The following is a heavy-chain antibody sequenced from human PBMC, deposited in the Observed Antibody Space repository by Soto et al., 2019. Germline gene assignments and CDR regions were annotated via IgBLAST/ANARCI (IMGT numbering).Heavy chain of an antibody. CDR1: GGSFSGYY. CDR3: ARGQWESGLSRFFDY. V-gene: IGHV4-34*01. D-gene: IGHD1-26*01. CDR2: INHSGST. Sequence: SETLSLTCAVYGGSFSGYYWSWIRHPPGKGLEWIGEINHSGSTNYNPSLKSRVTISVDTSKNQFSLKLSSVTAADTAVYYCARGQWESGLSRFFDYWGQGTLVTVSS. J-gene: IGHJ4*02.